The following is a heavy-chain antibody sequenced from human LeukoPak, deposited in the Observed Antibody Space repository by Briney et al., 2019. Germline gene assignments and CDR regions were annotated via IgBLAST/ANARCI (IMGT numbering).Heavy chain of an antibody. J-gene: IGHJ4*02. Sequence: GGSLRLSCAASGFTFDKYSMNWVRQAPGKGLEWVSHISSASITIYYADSVKGRFTISRDNAKSSLYLHMTSLRAEDTALYYCATDYYRSGSYAVDFWGQGTLVTVSS. CDR3: ATDYYRSGSYAVDF. D-gene: IGHD3-10*01. CDR1: GFTFDKYS. V-gene: IGHV3-48*01. CDR2: ISSASITI.